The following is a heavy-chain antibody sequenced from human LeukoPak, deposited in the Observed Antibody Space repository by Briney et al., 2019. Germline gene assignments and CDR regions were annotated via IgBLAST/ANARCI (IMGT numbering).Heavy chain of an antibody. V-gene: IGHV1-2*02. J-gene: IGHJ4*02. Sequence: GASVKVSCKSSGFTFTDEYIHWVRQAPGQGLEWMGWINPYSGAINYAQKFQGRVTLTRDTSISTAYMELSSVTSGDTAVYYCASDPKSQLLLDYWGQGTLVTVSS. CDR1: GFTFTDEY. CDR3: ASDPKSQLLLDY. CDR2: INPYSGAI. D-gene: IGHD2-2*01.